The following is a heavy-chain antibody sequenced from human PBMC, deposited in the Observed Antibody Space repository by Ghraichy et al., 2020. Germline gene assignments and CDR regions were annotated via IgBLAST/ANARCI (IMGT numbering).Heavy chain of an antibody. J-gene: IGHJ6*02. Sequence: SQTLSLTCAVYGGSFSGYYWSWIRQPPGKGLEWIGEINHSGSTNYNPSLKSRVTISVDTSKNQFSLKLSSVTAADTAVYYCARRLTRDYGMDVWGQGTTVTVSS. D-gene: IGHD6-19*01. V-gene: IGHV4-34*01. CDR3: ARRLTRDYGMDV. CDR2: INHSGST. CDR1: GGSFSGYY.